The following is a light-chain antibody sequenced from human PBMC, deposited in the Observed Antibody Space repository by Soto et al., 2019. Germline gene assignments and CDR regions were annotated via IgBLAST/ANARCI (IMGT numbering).Light chain of an antibody. V-gene: IGKV4-1*01. Sequence: DIVLTQSPGSLAVSLGETATINCKTSQSALFSSSNKNYIAWYQRRPGQPLKLLFYWASTRASGVPDRFSGSGSGTDFTLTISSLQPEDAAIYYCQQYFSIPMFTFAQGTKLQIK. CDR3: QQYFSIPMFT. CDR2: WAS. CDR1: QSALFSSSNKNY. J-gene: IGKJ2*01.